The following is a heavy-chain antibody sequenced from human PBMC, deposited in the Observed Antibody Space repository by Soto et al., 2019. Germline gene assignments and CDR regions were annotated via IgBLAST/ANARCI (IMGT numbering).Heavy chain of an antibody. CDR3: ARDKINGLFDY. CDR1: GGSISSGGYY. Sequence: PSETLSLTCTVSGGSISSGGYYWSWIRQHPGKGLEWIGYIYYSGSTYYNPSLKSRVTISVDTSKNQFSLKLSSVTAADTAVYYCARDKINGLFDYWGQGTLVTVSS. J-gene: IGHJ4*02. V-gene: IGHV4-31*03. D-gene: IGHD2-8*01. CDR2: IYYSGST.